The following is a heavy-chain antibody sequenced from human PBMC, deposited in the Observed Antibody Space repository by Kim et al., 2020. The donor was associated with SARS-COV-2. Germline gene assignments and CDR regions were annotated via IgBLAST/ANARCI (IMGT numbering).Heavy chain of an antibody. CDR2: INHSGST. Sequence: SETLSLTCAVYGGSFSGYYWSWIRQPPGKGLEWIGEINHSGSTNYNPSLKSRVTISVDTSKNQFSLKLSSVTAADTAVYYCARGLSELELLSRYYYYYGMDVWGQGTTVTVSS. D-gene: IGHD1-7*01. J-gene: IGHJ6*02. CDR3: ARGLSELELLSRYYYYYGMDV. V-gene: IGHV4-34*01. CDR1: GGSFSGYY.